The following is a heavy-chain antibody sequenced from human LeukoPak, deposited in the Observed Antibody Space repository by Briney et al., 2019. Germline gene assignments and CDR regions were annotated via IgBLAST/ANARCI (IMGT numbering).Heavy chain of an antibody. D-gene: IGHD1-26*01. CDR3: AKGSRGSLPSYYYYYYYKDV. V-gene: IGHV3-30*02. J-gene: IGHJ6*03. Sequence: GGSLRLSCAASGFTFSSYGMHWVRQAPGKGLEWVAFIRYDGSNKYYADSVKGRFTISRDNSKNTLYLEMNSLRAEDTAVYYRAKGSRGSLPSYYYYYYYKDVWGKGTTVTVSS. CDR2: IRYDGSNK. CDR1: GFTFSSYG.